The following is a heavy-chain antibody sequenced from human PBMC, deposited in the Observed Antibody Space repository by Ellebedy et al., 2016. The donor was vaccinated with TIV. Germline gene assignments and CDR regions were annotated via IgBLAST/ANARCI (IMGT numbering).Heavy chain of an antibody. V-gene: IGHV3-48*04. D-gene: IGHD2/OR15-2a*01. CDR1: GLTFSAYS. J-gene: IGHJ4*02. Sequence: GGSLRLXCAASGLTFSAYSMDWVRQVPGKGLGWLAYIGPGGLTTVYADAVKDRFTISRDNNRKSLYLEINSLRADDTAVYYCARDREIWFDYWGQGALVNVSS. CDR2: IGPGGLTT. CDR3: ARDREIWFDY.